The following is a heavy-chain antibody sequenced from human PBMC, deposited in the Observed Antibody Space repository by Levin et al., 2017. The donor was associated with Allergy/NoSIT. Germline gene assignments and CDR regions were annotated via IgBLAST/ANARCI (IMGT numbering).Heavy chain of an antibody. CDR1: RSTFSTYG. CDR3: AKDSSNSWFDY. CDR2: ITDSGAAT. D-gene: IGHD4-11*01. Sequence: GVLKISCAAFRSTFSTYGMSWVRQAPGKGPEWVATITDSGAATYYPDSVRGRFTISRDNSKNTLYLQMDSLRVEDTALYYCAKDSSNSWFDYWGRGTLVTVSS. J-gene: IGHJ4*02. V-gene: IGHV3-23*01.